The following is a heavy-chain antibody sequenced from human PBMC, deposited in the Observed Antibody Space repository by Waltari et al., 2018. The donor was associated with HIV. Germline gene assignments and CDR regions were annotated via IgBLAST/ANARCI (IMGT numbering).Heavy chain of an antibody. J-gene: IGHJ6*02. CDR1: GGSISSGSSY. CDR3: VRARVRSGYGLYYYYGMDV. D-gene: IGHD5-12*01. Sequence: QVQLQESGPGLVKPSQTLSLTCTVSGGSISSGSSYWSWIRQPAGKGLEWIGRIYTSGNTDYNPSLKSRVTISVDTSKNQFSLKLTSVTAADTAVYYCVRARVRSGYGLYYYYGMDVWGQGTTVTVSS. CDR2: IYTSGNT. V-gene: IGHV4-61*02.